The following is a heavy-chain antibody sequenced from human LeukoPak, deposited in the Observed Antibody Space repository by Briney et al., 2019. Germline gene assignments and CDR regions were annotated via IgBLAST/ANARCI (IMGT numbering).Heavy chain of an antibody. Sequence: SVKVPCKASGGTFSSYAISWVRQAPGQGLESMGRIIPILDMATYAPKFRGRVTITADKSTSTAYMELSSLSSDDTAVYYCARDQGVTDPPPYGLDVWGQGTTVTVSS. J-gene: IGHJ6*02. CDR1: GGTFSSYA. D-gene: IGHD4-23*01. CDR3: ARDQGVTDPPPYGLDV. V-gene: IGHV1-69*04. CDR2: IIPILDMA.